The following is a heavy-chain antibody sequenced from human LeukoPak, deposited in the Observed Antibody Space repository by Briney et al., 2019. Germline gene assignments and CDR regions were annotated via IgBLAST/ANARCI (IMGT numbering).Heavy chain of an antibody. CDR2: INPNSGGT. V-gene: IGHV1-2*02. J-gene: IGHJ4*02. D-gene: IGHD1-1*01. Sequence: GASVKVSCKASGYTFTGYYMHWVRQAPGQGLEWMGWINPNSGGTNYAQKFQGRVTMTRDTSISTAHMELSRLRSDDTAVYYCARVGATGTTSPFDYWGQGTLVTVSS. CDR1: GYTFTGYY. CDR3: ARVGATGTTSPFDY.